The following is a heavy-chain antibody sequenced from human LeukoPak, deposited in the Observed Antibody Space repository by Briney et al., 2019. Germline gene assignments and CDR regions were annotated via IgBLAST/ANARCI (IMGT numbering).Heavy chain of an antibody. J-gene: IGHJ4*02. CDR1: GFTFSSYS. CDR2: ISSSSSYI. CDR3: ARDPRPSSGWRPFDY. Sequence: PGGSLRLSCAASGFTFSSYSMNWVRQAPGKGLEWVSSISSSSSYIYYADSVKGRFTISRDNAKNSLYLQMNSLRAEDTAVYYCARDPRPSSGWRPFDYWGEGTLVTISS. V-gene: IGHV3-21*01. D-gene: IGHD6-19*01.